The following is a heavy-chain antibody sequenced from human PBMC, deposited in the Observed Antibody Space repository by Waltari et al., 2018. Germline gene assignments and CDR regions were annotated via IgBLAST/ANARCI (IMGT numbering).Heavy chain of an antibody. V-gene: IGHV3-21*01. Sequence: EVQLVESGGGLVKPGGSLRLSCAASGFTFSSYSMNWVRQAPGKGLEWVSSISSSSSYIYYADSVKGRFTISRDNAKNSLYLQMNSLRAEDTAVYYCARARGAAAGSGDYWGQGTLVTVSS. CDR2: ISSSSSYI. D-gene: IGHD6-13*01. CDR1: GFTFSSYS. J-gene: IGHJ4*02. CDR3: ARARGAAAGSGDY.